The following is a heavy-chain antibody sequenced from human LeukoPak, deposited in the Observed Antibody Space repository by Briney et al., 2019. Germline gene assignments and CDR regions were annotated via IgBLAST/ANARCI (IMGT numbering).Heavy chain of an antibody. D-gene: IGHD6-6*01. CDR3: ARDGGQLVPAY. J-gene: IGHJ4*02. CDR1: GFTFSSYA. V-gene: IGHV3-30-3*01. CDR2: IPYDGSNK. Sequence: PGGSLRLSCAASGFTFSSYARHWVRQAPGKGLEWVAVIPYDGSNKYYADSVKGRFTISRDNSKNTLYLQMNSLRAEDTAVYYCARDGGQLVPAYWGQGTLVTVSS.